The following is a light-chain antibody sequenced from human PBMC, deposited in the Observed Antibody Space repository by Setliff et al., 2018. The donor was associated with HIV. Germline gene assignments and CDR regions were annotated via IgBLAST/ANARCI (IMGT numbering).Light chain of an antibody. CDR3: SSYTSSSTPYV. Sequence: QSVLTQPASMSGSPGQSITISCTGTSSDVGSYNLVSWYQQHPGKAPKFMIYDVSNRPSGVSSRFSGSKSGNTPSLTISGLQAEDEADYYCSSYTSSSTPYVFGTGTKVTVL. CDR2: DVS. V-gene: IGLV2-14*02. CDR1: SSDVGSYNL. J-gene: IGLJ1*01.